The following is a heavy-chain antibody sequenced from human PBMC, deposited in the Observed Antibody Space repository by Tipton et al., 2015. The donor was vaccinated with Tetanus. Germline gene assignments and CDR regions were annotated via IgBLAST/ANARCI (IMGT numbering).Heavy chain of an antibody. D-gene: IGHD6-19*01. CDR3: ARVPTNPLAVDRPTDY. J-gene: IGHJ4*02. V-gene: IGHV1-18*01. CDR2: ISVYNGNT. Sequence: QSGPEVKKPGASVKVSCKASGYTFNTFGISWVRQAPGQGLEWMGWISVYNGNTNYGQNVQGRVTMTTDTPTSTAYMELWSLRSDDTAVYYCARVPTNPLAVDRPTDYWGQGTLVTVSS. CDR1: GYTFNTFG.